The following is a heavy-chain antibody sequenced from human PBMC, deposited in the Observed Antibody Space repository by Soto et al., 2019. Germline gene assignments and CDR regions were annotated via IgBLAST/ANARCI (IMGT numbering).Heavy chain of an antibody. CDR1: GGSVSSESYY. Sequence: ASETLSVTCSVSGGSVSSESYYWSWIRQTPGKGLEWIGNVENSGSTKYNPSLKSRVTISVDTSKNQFSLKLSSVTGADTAVYYCARERGDSHWIDPWGQGTLVTVSS. CDR2: VENSGST. D-gene: IGHD2-21*01. J-gene: IGHJ5*02. CDR3: ARERGDSHWIDP. V-gene: IGHV4-61*01.